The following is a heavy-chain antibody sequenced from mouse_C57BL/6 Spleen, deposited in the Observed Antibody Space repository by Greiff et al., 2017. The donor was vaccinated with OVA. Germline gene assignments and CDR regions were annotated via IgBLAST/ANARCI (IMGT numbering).Heavy chain of an antibody. CDR3: ARAGQLRLPYFDY. J-gene: IGHJ2*01. V-gene: IGHV1-64*01. CDR2: IHPNSGST. D-gene: IGHD3-2*02. Sequence: QVQLQQSGAELVKPGASVKLSCKASGYTFTSYWMHWVKQRPGQGLEWIGMIHPNSGSTNYNEKFKSKATLTVDKSSSTAYMQLSSLTSEDSAVYFCARAGQLRLPYFDYWGQGTTLTVSS. CDR1: GYTFTSYW.